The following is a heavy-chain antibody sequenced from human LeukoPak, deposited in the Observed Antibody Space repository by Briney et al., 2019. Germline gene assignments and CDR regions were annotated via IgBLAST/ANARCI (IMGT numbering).Heavy chain of an antibody. CDR3: ARRSSSSSGSGLDF. CDR2: ISYSGTT. Sequence: SETLSLTCTVSGGSVSSGSYYWNWIRQPPGKGLEWVGYISYSGTTNYNPSLKSRVTISVDTSKNQFSLKLTSVTAAHTAVYYCARRSSSSSGSGLDFWGQGTLVTVSS. V-gene: IGHV4-61*01. D-gene: IGHD6-6*01. J-gene: IGHJ4*02. CDR1: GGSVSSGSYY.